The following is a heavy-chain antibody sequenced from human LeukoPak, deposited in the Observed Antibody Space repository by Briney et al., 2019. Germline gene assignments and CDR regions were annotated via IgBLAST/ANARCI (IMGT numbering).Heavy chain of an antibody. V-gene: IGHV1-69*13. J-gene: IGHJ4*02. CDR2: IIPIFGTA. CDR1: GGTFSSYA. Sequence: ASVKVSCKASGGTFSSYAISWVRQAPGQGLEWMGGIIPIFGTANYAQKFQGRVTITADESTSTAYMELSSLRPEDTAVYYCARGDLGDSEFDYRGQGTLVTVSS. D-gene: IGHD2-21*02. CDR3: ARGDLGDSEFDY.